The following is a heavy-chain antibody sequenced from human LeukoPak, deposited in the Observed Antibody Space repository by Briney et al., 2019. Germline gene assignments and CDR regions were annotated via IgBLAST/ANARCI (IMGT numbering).Heavy chain of an antibody. V-gene: IGHV5-51*01. J-gene: IGHJ4*02. Sequence: GESLKISCNGSGYSFVTYWIGWVRQMPGKGLEWMGDIYPQDSDTKYSPSFQGQATISADTSLNTAYLHWSSLQASDTAIYFCARRHSYCTSSSCYLYFDNWGQGALVTVSS. CDR1: GYSFVTYW. D-gene: IGHD2-2*01. CDR2: IYPQDSDT. CDR3: ARRHSYCTSSSCYLYFDN.